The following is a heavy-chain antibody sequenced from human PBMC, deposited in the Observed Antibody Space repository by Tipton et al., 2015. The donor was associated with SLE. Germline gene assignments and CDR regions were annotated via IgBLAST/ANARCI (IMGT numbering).Heavy chain of an antibody. V-gene: IGHV4-39*07. J-gene: IGHJ6*02. CDR1: GDSISSSSYY. Sequence: TLSLTCIVSGDSISSSSYYWGWIRQPPGKGLEWVGTVYYTGNTFYNPSLKSRVTILVDTSKNQVSLKLSSVTAADTAVYYCARGLSMDVWGQGTTVTVSS. CDR3: ARGLSMDV. CDR2: VYYTGNT.